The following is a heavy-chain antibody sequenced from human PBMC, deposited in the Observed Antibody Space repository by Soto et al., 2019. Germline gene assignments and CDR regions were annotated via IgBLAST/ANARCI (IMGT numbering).Heavy chain of an antibody. J-gene: IGHJ4*02. CDR3: ARDPHRLLWFGESEGYFDY. Sequence: ASVKVSCKASGYTFTSYGISWVRQAPGQGLEWMGWISAYNGNTNYAQKLQGRVTMTTDTSTSTAYMELRSLRSDDTAVYYCARDPHRLLWFGESEGYFDYWGQGTLVTVSS. V-gene: IGHV1-18*01. D-gene: IGHD3-10*01. CDR2: ISAYNGNT. CDR1: GYTFTSYG.